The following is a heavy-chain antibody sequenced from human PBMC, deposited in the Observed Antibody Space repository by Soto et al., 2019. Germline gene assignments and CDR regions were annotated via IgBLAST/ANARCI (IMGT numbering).Heavy chain of an antibody. J-gene: IGHJ6*02. CDR3: ARGLGMDV. V-gene: IGHV4-31*02. CDR2: IYYSGST. Sequence: LCGGSISSGGYYWRWIRQHPGKGLEWIGYIYYSGSTYYNPSLKSRVTISVDTSKNQFSLKLSSVTAADTAVYYCARGLGMDVWGQGTTVTVSS. CDR1: GGSISSGGYY.